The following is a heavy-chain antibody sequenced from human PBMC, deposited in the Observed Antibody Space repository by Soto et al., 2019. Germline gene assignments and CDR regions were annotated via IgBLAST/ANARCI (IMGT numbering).Heavy chain of an antibody. CDR3: AACTGPSCHRGRERFDP. Sequence: QVQLVQSGAEVKKPGASVKVSCTASGYTFSNYGITWVRQAPGQGLEWMGWISTYNGNTNYAKKVQGRVTMTIDTSTSTAYMELRSLSSDDTAMYYCAACTGPSCHRGRERFDPWGQGTLVTVSA. V-gene: IGHV1-18*04. CDR1: GYTFSNYG. D-gene: IGHD2-2*01. CDR2: ISTYNGNT. J-gene: IGHJ5*02.